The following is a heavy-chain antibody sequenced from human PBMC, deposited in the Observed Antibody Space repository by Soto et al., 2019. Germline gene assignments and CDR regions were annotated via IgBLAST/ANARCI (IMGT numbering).Heavy chain of an antibody. CDR2: IDPSDSYT. J-gene: IGHJ4*02. CDR1: GYSFTSYW. CDR3: ARSDIVATTLFDY. D-gene: IGHD5-12*01. V-gene: IGHV5-10-1*01. Sequence: SGESLKISCKGSGYSFTSYWISWVRQMPGKGLEWTGRIDPSDSYTNYSPSFQGHVTISADKSISTAYLQWSSLKASDTAMYYCARSDIVATTLFDYWGQGTLVTVSS.